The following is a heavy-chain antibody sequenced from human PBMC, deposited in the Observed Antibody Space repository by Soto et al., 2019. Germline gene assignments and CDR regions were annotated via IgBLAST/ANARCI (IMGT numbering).Heavy chain of an antibody. CDR3: AKGIVGANTGCDY. D-gene: IGHD1-26*01. Sequence: EVQLVESGGVVVQPGGSLRLSCAASGFTFDDYTMHWVRLAPGKGLEWVSLISWDGGSTYYADSVKGRFTISRDNSKNSLYLQMNSLRIEDTALYYCAKGIVGANTGCDYWGQGTLVTVSS. CDR1: GFTFDDYT. J-gene: IGHJ4*02. CDR2: ISWDGGST. V-gene: IGHV3-43*01.